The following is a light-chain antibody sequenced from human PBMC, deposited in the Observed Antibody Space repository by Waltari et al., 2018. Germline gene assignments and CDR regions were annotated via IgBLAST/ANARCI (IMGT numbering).Light chain of an antibody. Sequence: QVVLTQSPSASASLGAPVKLTCTLRSGHSSYAIAWHQQQPEKGPRDLMKLNRAGSHKKGDGIPDRFSGSSSGAERYLTISSLQSEDEADYYCQTWDTGTHVVFGGGTKLTVL. J-gene: IGLJ2*01. CDR3: QTWDTGTHVV. CDR1: SGHSSYA. V-gene: IGLV4-69*01. CDR2: LNRAGSH.